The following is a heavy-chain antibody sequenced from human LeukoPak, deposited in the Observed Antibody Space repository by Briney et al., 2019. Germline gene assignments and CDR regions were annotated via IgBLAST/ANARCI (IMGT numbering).Heavy chain of an antibody. CDR1: GFTFDDYA. CDR2: ISWNSGSI. J-gene: IGHJ4*02. CDR3: ARAAYYRFDY. Sequence: GGSLRLSCAASGFTFDDYAMHWVRQAPGKGLEWVSGISWNSGSIGYADSVKGRFTISRDNAKNTLYLQMSSLRAEDTAIYFCARAAYYRFDYWGQGTLVTVSS. V-gene: IGHV3-9*01. D-gene: IGHD1-26*01.